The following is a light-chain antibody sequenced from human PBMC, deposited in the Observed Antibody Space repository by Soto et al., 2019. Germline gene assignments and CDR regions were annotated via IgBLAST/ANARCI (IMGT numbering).Light chain of an antibody. CDR3: QQYNSYS. Sequence: DIQMTQSPSTLSASVGDTVTVICRASQSVSGWLAWYQQKPGEAPKLLIYHASTLESGVPSRFSGSGSGTEFTLTISSLQPDDFATYYCQQYNSYSFGQGTKVDIK. V-gene: IGKV1-5*02. CDR2: HAS. J-gene: IGKJ1*01. CDR1: QSVSGW.